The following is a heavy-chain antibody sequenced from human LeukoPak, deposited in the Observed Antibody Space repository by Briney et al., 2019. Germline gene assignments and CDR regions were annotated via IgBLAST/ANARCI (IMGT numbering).Heavy chain of an antibody. J-gene: IGHJ4*02. D-gene: IGHD1-26*01. V-gene: IGHV3-11*04. CDR2: ISSSGGTM. Sequence: GGSLRLSCAASGFTFRDYYMNWIRQAPGKGLEWVSYISSSGGTMYYADSVRGRFTISRDNAKNSLYLQMNSLRAEDTAVYYSARSEVDGTYYTALPTPYYFDYWGQGTLVTVSS. CDR1: GFTFRDYY. CDR3: ARSEVDGTYYTALPTPYYFDY.